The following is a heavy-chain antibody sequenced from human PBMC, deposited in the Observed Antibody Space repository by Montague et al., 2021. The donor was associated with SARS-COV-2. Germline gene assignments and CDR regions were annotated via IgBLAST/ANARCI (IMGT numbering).Heavy chain of an antibody. V-gene: IGHV3-66*04. CDR1: GFSVNNIY. J-gene: IGHJ5*02. CDR3: VRQGQYCGGDCYAADL. D-gene: IGHD2-21*02. Sequence: SLRLSCAASGFSVNNIYMSWVRQAPGKGLEWVSVIHTGGNKFYADSVRGRFTIPRDYLRNIVDLQMNGLRVDDTALYYCVRQGQYCGGDCYAADLWGQGTLVSVSS. CDR2: IHTGGNK.